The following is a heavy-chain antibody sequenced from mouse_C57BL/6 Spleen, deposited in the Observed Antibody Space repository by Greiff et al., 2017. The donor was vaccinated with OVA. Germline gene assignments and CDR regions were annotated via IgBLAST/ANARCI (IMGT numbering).Heavy chain of an antibody. J-gene: IGHJ2*01. CDR2: IYPSDSET. D-gene: IGHD1-1*01. CDR1: GYTFTSYW. Sequence: VKLVESGAELVRPGSSVKLSCKASGYTFTSYWMDWVKQRPGQGLEWIGNIYPSDSETHYNQKFKDKATLTVDKSSSTAYMQLSSLTSEDSAVYYCARRDYYGSAPFDYWGQGTTLTVSS. CDR3: ARRDYYGSAPFDY. V-gene: IGHV1-61*01.